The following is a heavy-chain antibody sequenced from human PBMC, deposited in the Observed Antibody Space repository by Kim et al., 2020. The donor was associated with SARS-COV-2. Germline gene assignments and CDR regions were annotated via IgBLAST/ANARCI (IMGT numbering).Heavy chain of an antibody. CDR1: GYTFTSYG. V-gene: IGHV1-18*04. CDR3: ARGYCSGGSCYFGAPYFDY. D-gene: IGHD2-15*01. J-gene: IGHJ4*02. CDR2: ISAYNGNT. Sequence: ASVKVSCKASGYTFTSYGISWVRQAPGQGLEWMGWISAYNGNTNYAQKLQGRVTMTTDTSTSTAYMELRSLRSDDTAVYYCARGYCSGGSCYFGAPYFDYWGQGTLVTVS.